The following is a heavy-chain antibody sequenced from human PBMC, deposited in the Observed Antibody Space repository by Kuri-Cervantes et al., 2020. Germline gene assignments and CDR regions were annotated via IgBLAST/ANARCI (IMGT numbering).Heavy chain of an antibody. D-gene: IGHD3-22*01. CDR3: AKDDYYYDSSGYYGD. Sequence: GGSLRLSCAASGFTFSSYDMHWVRQAPGKGLEWVAVISYDGSNKYYADSVKGRFTISRDNSKNTLYLQMNSLRAEDTAVYYCAKDDYYYDSSGYYGDWGQGTLVTVSS. J-gene: IGHJ4*02. CDR1: GFTFSSYD. CDR2: ISYDGSNK. V-gene: IGHV3-30*18.